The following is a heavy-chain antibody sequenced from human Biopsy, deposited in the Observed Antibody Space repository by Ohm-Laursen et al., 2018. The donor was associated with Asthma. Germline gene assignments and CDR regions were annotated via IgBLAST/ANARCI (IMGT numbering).Heavy chain of an antibody. CDR1: GYTFTSYY. D-gene: IGHD5-18*01. Sequence: GSSVKVSCKVSGYTFTSYYMHWVRQAPGQGLEWMGIINPSGGSTSYAQKFQGRVTITADESAGTSDMEVSNLRFEDTAVYFCARLSRPNGFSYGYEKTWGQGTLVTVSS. CDR2: INPSGGST. CDR3: ARLSRPNGFSYGYEKT. V-gene: IGHV1-46*01. J-gene: IGHJ5*02.